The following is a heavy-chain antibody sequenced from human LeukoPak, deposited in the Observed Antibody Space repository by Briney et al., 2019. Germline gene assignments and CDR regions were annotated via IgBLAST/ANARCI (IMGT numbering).Heavy chain of an antibody. D-gene: IGHD3-10*01. J-gene: IGHJ4*02. V-gene: IGHV3-74*01. CDR2: INSDGRST. Sequence: GGSLRLSCGASGFTFSSYWMHWVRPAPGKGRVWVSRINSDGRSTSYADSVKGRFTISRDNAKNTLDLQMNSLRAEDTAVYYCARDYYDSSFGYWGQGTLVTVSS. CDR1: GFTFSSYW. CDR3: ARDYYDSSFGY.